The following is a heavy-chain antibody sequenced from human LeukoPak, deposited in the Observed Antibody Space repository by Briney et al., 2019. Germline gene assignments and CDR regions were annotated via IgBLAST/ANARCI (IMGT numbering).Heavy chain of an antibody. CDR1: GYTFTSYD. Sequence: ASVKVSCKASGYTFTSYDINWVRQATGQGLEWMGWMNPNSGNTGYAQKFQGRVTMTRNTSISTAYMELSSLRSGDTAVYYCARARIAARVGRGPSNWFDPWGQGTLAAVSP. J-gene: IGHJ5*02. CDR3: ARARIAARVGRGPSNWFDP. D-gene: IGHD6-6*01. CDR2: MNPNSGNT. V-gene: IGHV1-8*01.